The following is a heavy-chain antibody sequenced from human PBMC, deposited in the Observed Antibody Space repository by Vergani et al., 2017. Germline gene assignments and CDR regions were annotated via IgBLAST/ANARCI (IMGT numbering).Heavy chain of an antibody. V-gene: IGHV4-4*07. CDR1: GGSISSYY. J-gene: IGHJ6*02. Sequence: QVQLQESGPGLVKPSETLSLTRTVSGGSISSYYWSWIRQPAGKGLEWIGRIYTSGSTNYNPSLKSRVTMSVDTSKNQFSLKLSSVTAADTAVYYCARDLPLPDIQGYYYYYGMDVWGQGTTVTVSS. CDR2: IYTSGST. CDR3: ARDLPLPDIQGYYYYYGMDV. D-gene: IGHD2-15*01.